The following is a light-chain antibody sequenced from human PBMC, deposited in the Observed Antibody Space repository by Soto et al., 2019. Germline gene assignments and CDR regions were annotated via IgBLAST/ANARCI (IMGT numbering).Light chain of an antibody. J-gene: IGKJ4*01. V-gene: IGKV1-9*01. CDR2: AAS. CDR3: QQVKTYPRT. CDR1: ESISRH. Sequence: DTQISHSPSSLSSSVGDRVTITCLAAESISRHLNWYQQKPGRAPKLLIYAASTLYGGVPSRFSGSGSGTDFALTITSLQAEDFATYYCQQVKTYPRTFGGGTKVDI.